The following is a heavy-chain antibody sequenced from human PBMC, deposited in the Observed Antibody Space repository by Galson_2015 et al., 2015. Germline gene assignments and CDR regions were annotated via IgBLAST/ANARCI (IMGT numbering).Heavy chain of an antibody. CDR3: ASGYNFDY. J-gene: IGHJ4*02. CDR1: GFTVSSSY. V-gene: IGHV3-53*01. CDR2: IYSGDDT. Sequence: SLRLSCAASGFTVSSSYMSWVRQAPGKGLECVSGIYSGDDTYYADSVKGRFTISRDNSKNTLCLQMNSLRAEDTAVYYCASGYNFDYWGQGTLVTVSS. D-gene: IGHD5-18*01.